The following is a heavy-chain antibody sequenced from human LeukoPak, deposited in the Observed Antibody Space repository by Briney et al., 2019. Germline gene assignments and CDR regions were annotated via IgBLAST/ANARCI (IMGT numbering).Heavy chain of an antibody. D-gene: IGHD3-10*01. V-gene: IGHV4-39*01. CDR1: GGSISSSTYY. Sequence: SETLSLTCTVSGGSISSSTYYWGWIRQPPGKGLEWIGNIYYSGNAYHNPSLKSRVTISVDTSKNQFSLRLSSVTAADTAVYYCASVRRGFGEFSKYYSYYYMDVWGKGTTVTISS. CDR3: ASVRRGFGEFSKYYSYYYMDV. J-gene: IGHJ6*03. CDR2: IYYSGNA.